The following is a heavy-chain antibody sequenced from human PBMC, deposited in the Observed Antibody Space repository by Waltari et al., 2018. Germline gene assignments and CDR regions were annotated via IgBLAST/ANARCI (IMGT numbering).Heavy chain of an antibody. V-gene: IGHV1-69*05. CDR3: AILTPTTVTFDYYYMDV. CDR1: GGTFSSYA. D-gene: IGHD4-17*01. Sequence: QVQLVQSGAEVKKPGSSVKVSCKASGGTFSSYAISWVRQAPGQGLEWMGGIIPIFGTANYAQKFQGRVTITTDESTSTAYMELSSLRSEDTAVYYCAILTPTTVTFDYYYMDVWGKGTTVTVSS. CDR2: IIPIFGTA. J-gene: IGHJ6*03.